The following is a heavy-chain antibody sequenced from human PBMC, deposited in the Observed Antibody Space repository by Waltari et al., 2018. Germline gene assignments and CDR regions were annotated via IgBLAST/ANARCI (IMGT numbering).Heavy chain of an antibody. CDR3: AKVGILAGYNYGIDV. Sequence: DVQLVESGGGVVQPGGSLRLSCAASGFTFSTYWLHWVRQAPGKGLVWVSRVRMDGTTTDYADSVKGRFTISRDNAKNTLYLQMNSLRTEDTAVYYCAKVGILAGYNYGIDVWGQGTTGTVSS. CDR2: VRMDGTTT. V-gene: IGHV3-74*01. CDR1: GFTFSTYW. D-gene: IGHD3-9*01. J-gene: IGHJ6*02.